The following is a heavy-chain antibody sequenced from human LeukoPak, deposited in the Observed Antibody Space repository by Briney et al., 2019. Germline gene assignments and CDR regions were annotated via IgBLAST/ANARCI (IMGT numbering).Heavy chain of an antibody. CDR1: GFTFSIYA. D-gene: IGHD3-22*01. CDR2: ISGSGGST. Sequence: LGWSLRLSCAASGFTFSIYAMSWVRQAPGKGLEWVSGISGSGGSTYYADSVKGRFTISRDNSKNTLHLQMTSLRAEDTAVYYCAKARIVVVPPADARDVWGQGTLVSVSS. V-gene: IGHV3-23*01. CDR3: AKARIVVVPPADARDV. J-gene: IGHJ3*01.